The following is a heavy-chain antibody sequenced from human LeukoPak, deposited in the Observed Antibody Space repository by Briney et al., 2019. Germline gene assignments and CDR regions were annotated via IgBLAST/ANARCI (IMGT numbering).Heavy chain of an antibody. J-gene: IGHJ3*02. Sequence: GGSLRLSCAASRFTLSSYEMNWVRQAPGKGLEWVSYISSSGSTIYYADSVKGRFTISRDNAKNSLYLQMNSLRAEDTAGYYCARDSGRNYRGAFDIWGQGTMVTVSS. CDR2: ISSSGSTI. CDR3: ARDSGRNYRGAFDI. CDR1: RFTLSSYE. V-gene: IGHV3-48*03. D-gene: IGHD4-23*01.